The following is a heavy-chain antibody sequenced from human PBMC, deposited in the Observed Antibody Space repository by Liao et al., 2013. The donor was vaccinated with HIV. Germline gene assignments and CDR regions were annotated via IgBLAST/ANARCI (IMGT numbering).Heavy chain of an antibody. D-gene: IGHD3-3*01. CDR2: MYYSGST. CDR1: GGSISSYY. CDR3: ATAGGFYDFWSGSRTHGAFDI. V-gene: IGHV4-4*07. Sequence: QVQLQESGPGLVKPSETLSLTCTVSGGSISSYYWSWIRQPAGKGLEWIGSMYYSGSTFYNPSLKSRITISVDTSKKQFSLRLSSVTAADTAVYYCATAGGFYDFWSGSRTHGAFDIWGQGTMVTVSS. J-gene: IGHJ3*02.